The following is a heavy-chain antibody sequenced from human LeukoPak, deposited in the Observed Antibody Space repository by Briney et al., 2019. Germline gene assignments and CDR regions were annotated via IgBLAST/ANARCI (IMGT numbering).Heavy chain of an antibody. V-gene: IGHV1-18*01. J-gene: IGHJ4*02. Sequence: RGASVKVSCKASGYTFTNYGISWVRQAPGQGLEWMGWISVYNGNTNYAQKLQGRVTMTTDTSSSTAYMELRSLRSDDTAVYYCARDGIRRSSSWYGYWGQGTLVTVSS. CDR1: GYTFTNYG. CDR3: ARDGIRRSSSWYGY. CDR2: ISVYNGNT. D-gene: IGHD6-13*01.